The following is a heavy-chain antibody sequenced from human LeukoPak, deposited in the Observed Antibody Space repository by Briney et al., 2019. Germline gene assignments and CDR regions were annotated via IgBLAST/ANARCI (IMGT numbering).Heavy chain of an antibody. J-gene: IGHJ4*02. Sequence: KPGGSLRLSCAASGFSFNNAWMYWGRQAPGKGLEWVGRIKSKTNGGTTEYAAPVKGRFTILRDDSKNTLYLQMNSLKTEDTAVYYCMLGSGRYDSSDFDYWGQGILVTVSS. CDR1: GFSFNNAW. CDR2: IKSKTNGGTT. CDR3: MLGSGRYDSSDFDY. D-gene: IGHD3-22*01. V-gene: IGHV3-15*07.